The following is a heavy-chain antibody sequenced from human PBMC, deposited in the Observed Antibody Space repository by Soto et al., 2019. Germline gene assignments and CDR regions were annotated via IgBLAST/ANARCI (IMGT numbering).Heavy chain of an antibody. J-gene: IGHJ1*01. CDR2: IYYSGST. Sequence: PSETLSLTCAVSGGSISTDYYYWSWIRQPPGKGLEWIGCIYYSGSTYSNPSLKSRVTISVDTSKNQFSLKLSAVTAADTAVYYSASVGVQADFDVVQTNLFHHWGQGTPVTVSS. CDR1: GGSISTDYYY. D-gene: IGHD2-2*01. CDR3: ASVGVQADFDVVQTNLFHH. V-gene: IGHV4-30-4*01.